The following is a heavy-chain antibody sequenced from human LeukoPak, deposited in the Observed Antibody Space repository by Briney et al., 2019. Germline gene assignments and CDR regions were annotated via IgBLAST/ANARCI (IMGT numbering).Heavy chain of an antibody. J-gene: IGHJ4*02. V-gene: IGHV3-23*01. CDR2: ISANSGST. CDR3: AKYYYSGDSPFDY. D-gene: IGHD2-21*02. Sequence: PGGSLRLSCAASGFTFSSYAMTWVRQAPGKGLEWVSAISANSGSTYYADSVRGRFTISRDNSKNTLDLQMSSQRAEDTAIYYCAKYYYSGDSPFDYWGQGTLVTVSS. CDR1: GFTFSSYA.